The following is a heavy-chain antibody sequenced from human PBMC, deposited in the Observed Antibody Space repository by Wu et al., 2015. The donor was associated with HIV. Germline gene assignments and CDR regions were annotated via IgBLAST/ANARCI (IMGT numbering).Heavy chain of an antibody. J-gene: IGHJ4*02. D-gene: IGHD3-9*01. Sequence: QVQLVQSGAEVKKPGASVKVSCKASGYTFTGYYMHWVRQAPGQGLEWMGWVNPNSGGTNYAQKFQGRVTMTRDTSISTAYMELSRLRSDDTAVYFCARDYYDISLFPHDWGQGTLVTVSS. V-gene: IGHV1-2*02. CDR3: ARDYYDISLFPHD. CDR2: VNPNSGGT. CDR1: GYTFTGYY.